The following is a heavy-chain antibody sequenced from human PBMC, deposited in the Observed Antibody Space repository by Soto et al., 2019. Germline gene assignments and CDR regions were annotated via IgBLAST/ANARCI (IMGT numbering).Heavy chain of an antibody. J-gene: IGHJ6*02. CDR3: ARDNSGQAPYYYGMDV. CDR1: GGSFSSYY. D-gene: IGHD5-12*01. Sequence: SETLSLTCAVYGGSFSSYYWSWIRQPPGKGLEWIGYIYYSGSTNYNPSLKSRVTISVDTSKNQFSLKLSSVTAADTAVYYCARDNSGQAPYYYGMDVWGQGTTVTVSS. V-gene: IGHV4-59*01. CDR2: IYYSGST.